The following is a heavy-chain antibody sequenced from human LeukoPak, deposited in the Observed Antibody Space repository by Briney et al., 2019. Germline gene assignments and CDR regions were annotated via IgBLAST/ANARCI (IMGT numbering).Heavy chain of an antibody. CDR1: GYTFTGYY. D-gene: IGHD3-22*01. CDR2: INPNSGGT. Sequence: ASVKVSCKASGYTFTGYYMHWVRPAPGQGLEWMGWINPNSGGTNYAQKFQGRVTMTRDTSISTAYMELSRLRSDDTAVYYCAIFPYYYDSSGPYYYYYYMDVWGKGTTVTVSS. CDR3: AIFPYYYDSSGPYYYYYYMDV. J-gene: IGHJ6*03. V-gene: IGHV1-2*02.